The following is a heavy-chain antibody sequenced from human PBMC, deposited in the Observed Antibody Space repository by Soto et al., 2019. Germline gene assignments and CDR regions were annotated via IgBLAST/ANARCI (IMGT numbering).Heavy chain of an antibody. Sequence: QVQLVQSGAEVKKPGSSVKVSCKASGGTFSSYTISWVRQAPGQGLEWMGRIIPILGITNYAQKFQGRVTIPADTSTSTDYMELSSLRSEDTAVYYCARNMYSSGPYGMDVWGQGTTVTVSS. CDR2: IIPILGIT. CDR1: GGTFSSYT. J-gene: IGHJ6*02. CDR3: ARNMYSSGPYGMDV. V-gene: IGHV1-69*02. D-gene: IGHD6-19*01.